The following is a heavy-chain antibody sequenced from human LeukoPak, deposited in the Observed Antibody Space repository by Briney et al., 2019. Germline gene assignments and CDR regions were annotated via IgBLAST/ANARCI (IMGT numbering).Heavy chain of an antibody. CDR3: ARGPYCGGDCYSHEYFQH. J-gene: IGHJ1*01. Sequence: PSQTLSLTCTVSGGSISSGSYYWSWIRQPAGKGLEWIGRIYTSGSTNYNPSLMSRVTISVDTSKNQFSLKLSSVTAADTAVYYCARGPYCGGDCYSHEYFQHWGQGTLVTVSS. V-gene: IGHV4-61*02. CDR2: IYTSGST. D-gene: IGHD2-21*02. CDR1: GGSISSGSYY.